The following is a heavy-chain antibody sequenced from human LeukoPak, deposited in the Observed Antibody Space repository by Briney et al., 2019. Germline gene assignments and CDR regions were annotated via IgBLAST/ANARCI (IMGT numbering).Heavy chain of an antibody. CDR3: ARSQQLARGYFDY. CDR2: ISYDGSNK. CDR1: GFTFSSYA. Sequence: PGGSLRLSCAASGFTFSSYAMHWVRQAPGKGLEWVAVISYDGSNKYYADSVKGRFTISRDNSKNTLYLQMISLRAEDTAVYYCARSQQLARGYFDYWGQGTLVTVSS. D-gene: IGHD6-13*01. V-gene: IGHV3-30-3*01. J-gene: IGHJ4*02.